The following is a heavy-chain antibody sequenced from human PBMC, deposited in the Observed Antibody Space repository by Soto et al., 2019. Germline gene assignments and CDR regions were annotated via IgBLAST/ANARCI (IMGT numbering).Heavy chain of an antibody. V-gene: IGHV3-30*03. J-gene: IGHJ4*02. CDR3: VQGASTAHQPLDS. Sequence: QVQLVESGGGVVQPGRSLRLSCAASGFIFRNFGMHWVRRAPGKGLEWVASISGDGNDKYYPDSMKGRFTISRDNFNNTLYLQLNSLRPDDTAVYHCVQGASTAHQPLDSWGQGVLVTVSS. D-gene: IGHD1-26*01. CDR2: ISGDGNDK. CDR1: GFIFRNFG.